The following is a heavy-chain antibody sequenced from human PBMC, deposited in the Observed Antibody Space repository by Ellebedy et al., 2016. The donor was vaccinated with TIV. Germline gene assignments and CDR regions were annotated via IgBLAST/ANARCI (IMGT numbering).Heavy chain of an antibody. CDR2: INPNSGGT. CDR1: GYTFTGYY. D-gene: IGHD5-18*01. V-gene: IGHV1-2*02. Sequence: AASVKVSCKASGYTFTGYYMHWVRQAPGQGLEWMGWINPNSGGTNYEQKFQGRVTMTGDTSISTAYMELSRLRSDDTAVYYCARVKTAPIHYYYGMDVWGQGTTVTVSS. J-gene: IGHJ6*02. CDR3: ARVKTAPIHYYYGMDV.